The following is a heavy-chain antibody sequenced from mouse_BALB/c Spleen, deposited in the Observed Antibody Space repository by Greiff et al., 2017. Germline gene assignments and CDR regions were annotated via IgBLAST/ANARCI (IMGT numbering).Heavy chain of an antibody. CDR3: SRKTTATGYAMDY. Sequence: QVQLKESGPGLVQPSPSLSITCTVSGFTLTSYGVHWVRQSPGKGLEWLGVIWSGGSTDNNAAFISRLSISKDNSKSPVFFKMNSLQANDTAIYYCSRKTTATGYAMDYWGQGTSVTVSS. V-gene: IGHV2-2*02. CDR1: GFTLTSYG. CDR2: IWSGGST. D-gene: IGHD1-2*01. J-gene: IGHJ4*01.